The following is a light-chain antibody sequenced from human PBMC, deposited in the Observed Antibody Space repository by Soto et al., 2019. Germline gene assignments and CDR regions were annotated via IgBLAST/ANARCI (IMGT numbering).Light chain of an antibody. V-gene: IGKV1-17*01. CDR2: AAS. J-gene: IGKJ1*01. CDR1: QDIGSD. CDR3: QQYNSYWT. Sequence: DIQMTQSPSSLSASVGDRVIITCRASQDIGSDLAWYQQKPGKAPERLIYAASNLQSGVPSRFSGSGSGTEFTLTISSLQPDDFATYYCQQYNSYWTFGQGTKVDIK.